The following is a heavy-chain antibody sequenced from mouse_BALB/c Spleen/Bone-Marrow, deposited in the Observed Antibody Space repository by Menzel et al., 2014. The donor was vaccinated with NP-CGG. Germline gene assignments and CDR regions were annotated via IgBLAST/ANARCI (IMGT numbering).Heavy chain of an antibody. CDR1: GYAFTNYW. CDR2: IYPGSGNT. J-gene: IGHJ2*01. CDR3: ARTRSLDY. V-gene: IGHV1-63*01. Sequence: VQLQQSGAELVRPGTSVKMSCKASGYAFTNYWLGWVKRRPGQGLEWIGDIYPGSGNTYYNEKFKGKFTLTADKSSSTAYMQLSSLTSEDSAVYCCARTRSLDYWGQGTPLTVSS.